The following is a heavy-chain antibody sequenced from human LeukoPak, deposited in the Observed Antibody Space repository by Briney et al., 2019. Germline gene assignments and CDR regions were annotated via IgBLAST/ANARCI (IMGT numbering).Heavy chain of an antibody. V-gene: IGHV3-9*03. J-gene: IGHJ4*02. CDR2: ISWNSGSI. D-gene: IGHD6-13*01. Sequence: GGSLRLSCAASGFTFDDYAMHWVRQAPGKGLEWVSGISWNSGSIGYADSVKGRFTISRDNAKNSLYLQMNSLRAEDMALYYCAKGGAKGVKGAANFDYWGQGTLVTVSS. CDR1: GFTFDDYA. CDR3: AKGGAKGVKGAANFDY.